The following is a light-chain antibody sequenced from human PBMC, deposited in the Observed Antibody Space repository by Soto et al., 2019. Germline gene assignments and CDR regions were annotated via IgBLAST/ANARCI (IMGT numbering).Light chain of an antibody. Sequence: EIVLTQSPATLSLSPGEGATLSCRASQSVSNSLAWFQQKPGQAPRLLIYGASNRATDIPARFRGSGSGPDFTLTISSLEPEDSAVYYCQQRRNWPRTFGQGTKLEIK. V-gene: IGKV3-11*01. CDR2: GAS. CDR3: QQRRNWPRT. J-gene: IGKJ2*01. CDR1: QSVSNS.